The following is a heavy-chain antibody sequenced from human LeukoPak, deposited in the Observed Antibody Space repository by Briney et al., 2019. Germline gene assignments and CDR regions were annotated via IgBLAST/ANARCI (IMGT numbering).Heavy chain of an antibody. D-gene: IGHD6-13*01. V-gene: IGHV3-48*01. Sequence: GGSLRLSCAASGFTFSSYSMNWVRQAPGKGLEWVSYISSSSSSTIYYADSVKGRFTISRDNAKNSLYLQMNSLRAEDTAVYYCATTLSSWYVRWGQGTLVTVSS. CDR3: ATTLSSWYVR. CDR2: ISSSSSSTI. J-gene: IGHJ5*02. CDR1: GFTFSSYS.